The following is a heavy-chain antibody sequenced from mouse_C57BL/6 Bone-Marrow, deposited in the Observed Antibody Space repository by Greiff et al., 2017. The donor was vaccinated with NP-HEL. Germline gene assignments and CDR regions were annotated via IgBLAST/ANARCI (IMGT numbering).Heavy chain of an antibody. Sequence: QVQLQQPGAELVKPGASVKLSCKASGYTFTTYWMQWVKQRPGQGLEWIGEIDPSDRYTTYNQKFKGKATLTVDTSSSSANMQLSSLTSEDSAVYYCARKAYYGRSYEFAYWGQGTLVTVSA. CDR1: GYTFTTYW. J-gene: IGHJ3*01. D-gene: IGHD1-1*01. CDR3: ARKAYYGRSYEFAY. CDR2: IDPSDRYT. V-gene: IGHV1-50*01.